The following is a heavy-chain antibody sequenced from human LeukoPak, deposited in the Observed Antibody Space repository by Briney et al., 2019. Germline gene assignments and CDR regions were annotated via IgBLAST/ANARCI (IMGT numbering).Heavy chain of an antibody. CDR1: GGSIATSSYY. CDR2: LYYTGST. D-gene: IGHD2-2*01. CDR3: ARHDCITTTCYYFYGMDV. Sequence: PSETLSLTCAVYGGSIATSSYYWGWIRQPPGKGPVWIGSLYYTGSTSYNPSLKSRVTMSVDTSKNQVYLRMNSVTASDTAVYYCARHDCITTTCYYFYGMDVWGQGTTVTVSS. J-gene: IGHJ6*02. V-gene: IGHV4-39*01.